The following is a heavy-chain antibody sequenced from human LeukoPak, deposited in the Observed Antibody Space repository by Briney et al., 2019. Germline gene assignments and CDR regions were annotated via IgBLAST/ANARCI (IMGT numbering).Heavy chain of an antibody. J-gene: IGHJ4*02. CDR2: IVGRGVST. V-gene: IGHV3-23*01. CDR3: AKRDSSGSYYFDS. CDR1: GFTFSSYA. D-gene: IGHD3-10*01. Sequence: GGSLRLSCAASGFTFSSYAMSWVRQAPGKGLEWVADIVGRGVSTFYADSVKGRFTISRDNSRNTLYLQINSLRAEDTAVYYCAKRDSSGSYYFDSWGQGTLVTVSS.